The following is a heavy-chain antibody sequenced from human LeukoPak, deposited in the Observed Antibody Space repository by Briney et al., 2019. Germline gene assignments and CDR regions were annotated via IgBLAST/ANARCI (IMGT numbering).Heavy chain of an antibody. CDR2: ISIRSTTI. J-gene: IGHJ4*02. CDR1: GFTLSNYS. CDR3: AREGLAATLGYDY. D-gene: IGHD2-15*01. Sequence: GGSLRLSCAASGFTLSNYSMNWVRQAPGKGLEWVSYISIRSTTIYYADSVKGRFIISRDNAKNSLYLQMNTLRAEDTAVYYCAREGLAATLGYDYWGQGTLVTVSS. V-gene: IGHV3-48*04.